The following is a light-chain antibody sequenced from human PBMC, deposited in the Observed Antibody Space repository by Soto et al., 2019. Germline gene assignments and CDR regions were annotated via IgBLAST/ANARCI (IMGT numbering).Light chain of an antibody. CDR3: QQRTNCPIT. J-gene: IGKJ5*01. V-gene: IGKV3D-20*02. CDR2: GAS. CDR1: QSVSSSY. Sequence: EIVLTQSPATLSVSPGERANLSCRASQSVSSSYLAWYQQKPGQAPRLLIYGASSRATGIPDRFSGSGSGTDFTLTISSLEPEDFAVYYCQQRTNCPITFGQGTRLEI.